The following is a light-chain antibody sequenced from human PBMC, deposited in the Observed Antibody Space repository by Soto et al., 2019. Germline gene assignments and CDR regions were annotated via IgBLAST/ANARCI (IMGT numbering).Light chain of an antibody. CDR1: NIGSKS. CDR3: QVWDSSSDHPV. Sequence: SYELTQPPSVSVAPGQTARITCGGNNIGSKSVHWYQQKQGQAPVLGVYDDSDRPSGIPERFYGSNSGNTATLPISRVEAGDEADDYCQVWDSSSDHPVFGGGTKLTVL. J-gene: IGLJ3*02. CDR2: DDS. V-gene: IGLV3-21*02.